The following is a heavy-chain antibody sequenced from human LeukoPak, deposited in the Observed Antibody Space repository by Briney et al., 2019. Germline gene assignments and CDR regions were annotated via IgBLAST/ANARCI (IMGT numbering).Heavy chain of an antibody. V-gene: IGHV4-61*02. J-gene: IGHJ3*02. CDR3: ARVIRRDVYNYDGFDI. CDR1: GGSISIGGYY. Sequence: MASQTLSLTCTVSGGSISIGGYYWSWIRQPAGKGLEWIGRIYSDGSNNCTPSLKSRVTISLDTSKNQFSLSLSSVTAADTAVYYCARVIRRDVYNYDGFDIWRQGTMVTVSS. D-gene: IGHD5-24*01. CDR2: IYSDGSN.